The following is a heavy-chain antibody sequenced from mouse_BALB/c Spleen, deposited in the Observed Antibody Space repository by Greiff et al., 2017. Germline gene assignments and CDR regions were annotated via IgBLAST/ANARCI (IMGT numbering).Heavy chain of an antibody. CDR2: INPSNGRT. D-gene: IGHD1-2*01. Sequence: QVQLQQPGAELVKPGASVKLSCKASGYTFTSYWMHWVKQRPGQGLEWIGEINPSNGRTNYNEKFKSKATLTVDKSSSTAYMQLSSLTSEDSAVYYCARGIHYYDDYWGQGTTLTVSS. CDR1: GYTFTSYW. V-gene: IGHV1S81*02. J-gene: IGHJ2*01. CDR3: ARGIHYYDDY.